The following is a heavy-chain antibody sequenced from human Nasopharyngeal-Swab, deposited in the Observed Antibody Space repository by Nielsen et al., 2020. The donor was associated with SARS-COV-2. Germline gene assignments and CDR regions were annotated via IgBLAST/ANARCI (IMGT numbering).Heavy chain of an antibody. V-gene: IGHV3-21*01. CDR3: ARGNSMIVVVDAFDI. J-gene: IGHJ3*02. D-gene: IGHD3-22*01. CDR2: ISSSSSYI. Sequence: WIRQPPGKGLEWVSSISSSSSYIYYADSVKGRFTISRDNAKNSLYLQMNSLRAEDTAVYYCARGNSMIVVVDAFDIWGQGTMVTVSS.